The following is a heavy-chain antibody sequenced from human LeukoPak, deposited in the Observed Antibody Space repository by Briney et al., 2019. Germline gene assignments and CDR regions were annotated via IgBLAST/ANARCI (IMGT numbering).Heavy chain of an antibody. CDR2: MNPDSGNT. Sequence: ASVKVSCKASGYTFTSYDINWVRQATGQGLEWMGWMNPDSGNTGFAQKFQGRITMTRNTSITTAYLELSSLRSEGTAVYYCARGRKYQRPKNYFYYYMDVWGKGTTVTVSS. CDR3: ARGRKYQRPKNYFYYYMDV. V-gene: IGHV1-8*01. J-gene: IGHJ6*03. D-gene: IGHD2-2*01. CDR1: GYTFTSYD.